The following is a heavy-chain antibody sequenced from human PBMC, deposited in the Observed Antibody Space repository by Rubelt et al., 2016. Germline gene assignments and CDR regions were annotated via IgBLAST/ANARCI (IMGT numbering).Heavy chain of an antibody. CDR1: GFSLSTSGMC. D-gene: IGHD3-22*01. CDR2: LDWDDAK. Sequence: QVTLRESGPALVKPTQTLTLTCTFSGFSLSTSGMCVSWIRQPPGKALEWLARLDWDDAKYYSTSLKTRLTISKDTSKNQVVLTMTNMDPVDTATYYCARILLPDYYDSSGGMDVWGQGTTVTVSS. J-gene: IGHJ6*02. CDR3: ARILLPDYYDSSGGMDV. V-gene: IGHV2-70*15.